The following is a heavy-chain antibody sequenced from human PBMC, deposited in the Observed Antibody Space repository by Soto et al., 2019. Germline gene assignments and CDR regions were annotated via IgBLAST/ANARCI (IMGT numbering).Heavy chain of an antibody. CDR2: IIPIFGTA. CDR1: GGTFSSYA. J-gene: IGHJ5*02. V-gene: IGHV1-69*12. CDR3: ARDVVVVTAIPGKNWFDP. Sequence: QVQLVQSGAEVKKPGSSVKVSCKASGGTFSSYAISWVRQAPGQGLEWMGGIIPIFGTANYAQKFQGRVTITADXXTXTXXMELSSLRSEDTAVYYCARDVVVVTAIPGKNWFDPWGQGTLVTVSS. D-gene: IGHD2-21*02.